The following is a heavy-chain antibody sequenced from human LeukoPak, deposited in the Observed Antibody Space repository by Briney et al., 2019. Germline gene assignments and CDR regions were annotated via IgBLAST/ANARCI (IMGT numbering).Heavy chain of an antibody. CDR2: INHSGST. CDR1: GGSLSGYY. Sequence: SETLSLTCAVYGGSLSGYYWSWIRQPPGKGLEWIGEINHSGSTNYNPSLKSRVTISVDTPKNQFSLRLSSVTAADTAVYYCARGSLVGPTDYWGQGTLVTVSS. J-gene: IGHJ4*02. V-gene: IGHV4-34*01. CDR3: ARGSLVGPTDY. D-gene: IGHD1-26*01.